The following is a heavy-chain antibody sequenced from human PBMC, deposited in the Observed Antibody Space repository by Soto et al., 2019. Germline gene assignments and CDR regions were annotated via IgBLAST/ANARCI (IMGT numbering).Heavy chain of an antibody. D-gene: IGHD2-8*01. CDR1: GYTFTDYY. V-gene: IGHV1-46*01. Sequence: GASVKVSCKASGYTFTDYYIHWVRQAPGQGLEWMGMINPSGGSTDYAQKFRGRVTMTRDTSTGTVYMELSSLRSEDTAVYYCARPPFPGCINAVCYPFDYWRQGTLVTVSS. CDR2: INPSGGST. J-gene: IGHJ4*02. CDR3: ARPPFPGCINAVCYPFDY.